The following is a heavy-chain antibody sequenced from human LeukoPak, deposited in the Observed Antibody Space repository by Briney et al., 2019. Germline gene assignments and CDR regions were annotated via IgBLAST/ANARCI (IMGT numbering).Heavy chain of an antibody. CDR2: ISSSSSTI. CDR3: AKAEGSRKYYFDY. V-gene: IGHV3-48*01. CDR1: GFTFSSYG. J-gene: IGHJ4*02. D-gene: IGHD6-13*01. Sequence: GGSLRLSCAASGFTFSSYGMTWVRQAPGKGLEWVSYISSSSSTIYYADSVKGRFTISRDNSKNTLYLQMNRLRAEDTAVYYCAKAEGSRKYYFDYWGQGTLVTVSS.